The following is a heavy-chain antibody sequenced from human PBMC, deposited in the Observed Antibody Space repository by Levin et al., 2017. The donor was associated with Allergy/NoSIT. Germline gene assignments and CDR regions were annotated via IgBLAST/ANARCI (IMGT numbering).Heavy chain of an antibody. D-gene: IGHD1-7*01. V-gene: IGHV5-51*01. CDR1: FSPFPLPF. CDR2: IHPGDSDT. CDR3: ARMSGDSTTPFDY. J-gene: IGHJ4*02. Sequence: SFSFSFSPFPLPFLGWVRQMPGKGLEWMGIIHPGDSDTRYSPSFQGQVTISADQSISTAYLQLSSLKASDIVIYYCARMSGDSTTPFDYWGQGTLVTVSS.